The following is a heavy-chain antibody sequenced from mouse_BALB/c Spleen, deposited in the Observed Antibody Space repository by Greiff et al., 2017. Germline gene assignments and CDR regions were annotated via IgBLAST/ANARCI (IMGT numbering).Heavy chain of an antibody. CDR3: ASYYRYDGYAMDY. Sequence: QVQLKESGPGLVQPSQSLSITCTVSGFSLTSYGVHWVRQSPGKGLECLGVIWSGGSTDYNAAFISRLSISKDNSKSQVFFKMNSLQANDTAIYYCASYYRYDGYAMDYWGQGTSVTVSS. CDR2: IWSGGST. J-gene: IGHJ4*01. V-gene: IGHV2-2*02. CDR1: GFSLTSYG. D-gene: IGHD2-14*01.